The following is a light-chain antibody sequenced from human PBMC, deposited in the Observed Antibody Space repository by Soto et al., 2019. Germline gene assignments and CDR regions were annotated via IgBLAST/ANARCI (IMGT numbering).Light chain of an antibody. CDR1: SSNIGAGYD. V-gene: IGLV1-40*01. Sequence: QSVLTQPPSVSGAPGQRVTIPCTGSSSNIGAGYDVHWYQQLPGTAPKLLIYGNSNRPSGVPDRFSGSKSGTSASLAITGLQAEDEADYYCQSYDSSRYVFGTGPKLTVL. CDR3: QSYDSSRYV. CDR2: GNS. J-gene: IGLJ1*01.